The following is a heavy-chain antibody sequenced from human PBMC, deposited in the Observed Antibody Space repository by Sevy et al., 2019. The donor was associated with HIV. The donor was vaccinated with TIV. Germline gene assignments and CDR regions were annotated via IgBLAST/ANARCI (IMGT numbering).Heavy chain of an antibody. CDR1: GFTFSDYC. Sequence: GGCLRLSCAASGFTFSDYCVNWVRQAPGKGLEWVSSISDSSFYIYYADSVKGRFTISRDNAKNSLYLQMNSLRAEDTAVYYCARATGTEALDAFDIWGQGTMVTVSS. J-gene: IGHJ3*02. CDR3: ARATGTEALDAFDI. D-gene: IGHD1-1*01. CDR2: ISDSSFYI. V-gene: IGHV3-21*01.